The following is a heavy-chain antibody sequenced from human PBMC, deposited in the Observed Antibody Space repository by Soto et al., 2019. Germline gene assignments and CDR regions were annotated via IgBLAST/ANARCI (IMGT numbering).Heavy chain of an antibody. J-gene: IGHJ5*02. CDR2: ISAYNGNT. CDR1: GYTFTSYG. V-gene: IGHV1-18*01. Sequence: QVQLVQSGAEVKKPGASVKVSCKASGYTFTSYGISWVRQAPGQGLEWMGWISAYNGNTNYAQKLQGRVTMTTDTSTSTAYMELRSRRSDDTAVYYCARGRQVRGHPVYNWFDPWGQGTLVTVSS. D-gene: IGHD3-10*01. CDR3: ARGRQVRGHPVYNWFDP.